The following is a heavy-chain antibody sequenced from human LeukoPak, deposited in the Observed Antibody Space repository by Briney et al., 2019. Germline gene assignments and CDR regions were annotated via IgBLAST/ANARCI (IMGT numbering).Heavy chain of an antibody. V-gene: IGHV3-30-3*01. CDR1: GFTFSSYA. CDR3: ARDYSSSWELQNWFDP. CDR2: ISCDGSNK. Sequence: PGGSLRLSCAASGFTFSSYAMHWVRQAPGKGLEWVAVISCDGSNKYYADSVKGRFTISRDNSKNTLYLQMNSLRAEDTAVYYCARDYSSSWELQNWFDPWGQGTLVTVSS. J-gene: IGHJ5*02. D-gene: IGHD6-13*01.